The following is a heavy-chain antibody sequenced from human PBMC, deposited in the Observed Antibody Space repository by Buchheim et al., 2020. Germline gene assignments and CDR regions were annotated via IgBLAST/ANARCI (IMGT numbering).Heavy chain of an antibody. CDR2: IKEVGSER. V-gene: IGHV3-7*01. CDR3: AFGGTGVFEF. CDR1: GFTFSTQW. Sequence: EVQLVESGGDLVQPGGSLRLYCAASGFTFSTQWMSWVRQAPGKGLEWVANIKEVGSERNYVDSVKGRFTISRDNAKNSLYLQMNILRAEDTAVYYCAFGGTGVFEFWGQGTL. J-gene: IGHJ4*02. D-gene: IGHD3-16*01.